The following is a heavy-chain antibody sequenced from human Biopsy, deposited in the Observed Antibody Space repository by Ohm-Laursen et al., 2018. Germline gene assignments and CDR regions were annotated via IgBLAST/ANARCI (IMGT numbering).Heavy chain of an antibody. Sequence: GTLSLTCSVYGESFNGYYWSWIRQTPGRGLEWIGEINHSGRTNYNPSLKSRVTISVDTSKNQFSLKVRSVTAADTAVYYCVRGVDYYDPYHYYALDVWGQGTTVTVSS. CDR3: VRGVDYYDPYHYYALDV. D-gene: IGHD3-22*01. CDR1: GESFNGYY. CDR2: INHSGRT. V-gene: IGHV4-34*01. J-gene: IGHJ6*02.